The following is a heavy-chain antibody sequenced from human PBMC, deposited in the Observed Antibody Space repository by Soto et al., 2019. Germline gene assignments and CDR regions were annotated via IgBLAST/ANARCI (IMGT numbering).Heavy chain of an antibody. CDR1: GFSLRAAGVG. CDR3: AHSGAAVDLGAADYAY. V-gene: IGHV2-5*01. J-gene: IGHJ4*02. Sequence: QITLKESGPTLVKPTQTLTLTCTFSGFSLRAAGVGVGWIRQPPGKALEWLAAIFWCDDVRYSPSLKSRLSVTKDISKNQVVLVMTNMDPLDTGTYYCAHSGAAVDLGAADYAYWGQGILVTVSS. CDR2: IFWCDDV. D-gene: IGHD6-13*01.